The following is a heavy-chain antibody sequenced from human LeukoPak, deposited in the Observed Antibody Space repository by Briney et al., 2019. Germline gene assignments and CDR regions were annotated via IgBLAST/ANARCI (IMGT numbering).Heavy chain of an antibody. V-gene: IGHV7-4-1*02. CDR3: ARGLRITMVRGVIYYFDY. D-gene: IGHD3-10*01. CDR1: GYTFTSYA. Sequence: ASVKVSCKASGYTFTSYAMNWVRQAPGQGLEWMGWINTNTGNPTYAQGFTGRFVFSLDTSVSTAYLQISSLKAEDTAVYYCARGLRITMVRGVIYYFDYWGQGTLVTVSS. CDR2: INTNTGNP. J-gene: IGHJ4*02.